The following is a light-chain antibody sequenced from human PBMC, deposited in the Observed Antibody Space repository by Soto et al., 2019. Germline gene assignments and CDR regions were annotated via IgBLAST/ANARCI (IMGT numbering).Light chain of an antibody. J-gene: IGLJ1*01. CDR2: EVN. Sequence: QSALTQPASVSGSPGQSITISCTGTSSDVGGYDYVSWYQLHPGKAPKLMVFEVNNRPSGVSYRFSGSKSGNTASLTISGLQAEDEAAYFCSSYSICTDYLLGNGTKVTVL. CDR1: SSDVGGYDY. CDR3: SSYSICTDYL. V-gene: IGLV2-14*01.